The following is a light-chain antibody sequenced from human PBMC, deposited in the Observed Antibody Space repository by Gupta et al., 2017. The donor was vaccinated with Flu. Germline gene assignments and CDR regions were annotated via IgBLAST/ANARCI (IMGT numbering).Light chain of an antibody. CDR3: QSYDSSLRYV. Sequence: QSVLTQPPSVSGATGQRVTISCTGSSSNIGAGYDVHWYQQLPGTAPKLLIYGNSNRPSGVPDRFSGSKSGTSASLAITGLQAEDEADYYCQSYDSSLRYVFGTGTKVTVL. CDR1: SSNIGAGYD. J-gene: IGLJ1*01. V-gene: IGLV1-40*01. CDR2: GNS.